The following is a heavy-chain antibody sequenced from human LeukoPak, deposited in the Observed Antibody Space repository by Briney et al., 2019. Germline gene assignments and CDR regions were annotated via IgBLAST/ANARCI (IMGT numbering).Heavy chain of an antibody. CDR3: ARHPSSPYYYDSPAWVDY. CDR2: IYYSGST. CDR1: GGSISSSSYF. J-gene: IGHJ4*02. V-gene: IGHV4-39*01. D-gene: IGHD3-22*01. Sequence: SETLSLTCTVSGGSISSSSYFWGWIRQPPGKGLEWIGSIYYSGSTYYNPSLKSRVTISVDTSKNQFSLKLSSVTAADTAVYYCARHPSSPYYYDSPAWVDYWGQGTLVTVSS.